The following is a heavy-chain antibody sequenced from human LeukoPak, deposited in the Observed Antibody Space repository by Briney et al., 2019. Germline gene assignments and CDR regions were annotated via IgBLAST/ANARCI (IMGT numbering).Heavy chain of an antibody. D-gene: IGHD6-13*01. CDR3: ARHGSSSWYSSYYYYYYMDV. Sequence: SETLSLTCTVSGGSISSSSYYWGWIRQPPGKGLEWIGSIYYSGSTYYNPSLKSRVTISVDTSKNQFSLKLSSVTAADTAVYYCARHGSSSWYSSYYYYYYMDVWGKGTTVTISS. J-gene: IGHJ6*03. CDR1: GGSISSSSYY. V-gene: IGHV4-39*01. CDR2: IYYSGST.